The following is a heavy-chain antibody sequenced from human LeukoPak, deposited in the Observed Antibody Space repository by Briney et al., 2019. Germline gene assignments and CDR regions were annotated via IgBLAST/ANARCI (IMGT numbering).Heavy chain of an antibody. V-gene: IGHV1-46*01. CDR1: GYTXSSHF. J-gene: IGHJ4*02. Sequence: ASVKVSCKASGYTXSSHFMHWVRQAPGQGLEWMGMINPSDGTTRVAQKFEGRVTVTRDTSTSTLYMDLSSLRSEDTAAYFCARATDQDFDFWGQGTLVTVSS. CDR3: ARATDQDFDF. CDR2: INPSDGTT.